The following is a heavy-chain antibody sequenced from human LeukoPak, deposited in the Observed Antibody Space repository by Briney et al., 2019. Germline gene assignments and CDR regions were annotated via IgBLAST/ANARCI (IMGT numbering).Heavy chain of an antibody. CDR2: ISGSGDST. Sequence: GGSLRLSCAASGFTFSNYAMRWVRQAPGKGLEWVSGISGSGDSTYYADSVKGRFTISRDNSKNTLYLQMNSLRAEDTAVYYCAKESGYDILTGGTNDAFDIWGQGTMVTVSS. V-gene: IGHV3-23*01. D-gene: IGHD3-9*01. J-gene: IGHJ3*02. CDR3: AKESGYDILTGGTNDAFDI. CDR1: GFTFSNYA.